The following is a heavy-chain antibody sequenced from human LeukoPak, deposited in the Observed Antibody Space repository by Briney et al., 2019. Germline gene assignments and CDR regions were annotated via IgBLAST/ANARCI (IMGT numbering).Heavy chain of an antibody. J-gene: IGHJ4*02. V-gene: IGHV3-21*01. CDR1: GFTFSSYS. D-gene: IGHD4-17*01. CDR2: ISSTNTYI. Sequence: GGSLRLSCAASGFTFSSYSMNWVRQAPGKGLESVSSISSTNTYIYYADSVKGRFAVSRDIAESSLYLQMDSLRVEDSAVYYCARGFEDYGDYGKSFDYWGQGTLVTVSS. CDR3: ARGFEDYGDYGKSFDY.